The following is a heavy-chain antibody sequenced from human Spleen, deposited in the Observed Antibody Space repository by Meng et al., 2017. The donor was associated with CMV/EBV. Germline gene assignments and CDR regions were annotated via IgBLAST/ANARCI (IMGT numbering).Heavy chain of an antibody. CDR1: GGSISSSSYY. D-gene: IGHD5-24*01. CDR3: ARHRRDGFDY. CDR2: TYYSGGT. J-gene: IGHJ4*02. V-gene: IGHV4-39*01. Sequence: CTVSGGSISSSSYYWGWIRQPPGKGLEWIGSTYYSGGTYYNPSLKSRLTISVDTPKNQFSLKLSSVTAADTAVYYCARHRRDGFDYWGRGTLVTVSS.